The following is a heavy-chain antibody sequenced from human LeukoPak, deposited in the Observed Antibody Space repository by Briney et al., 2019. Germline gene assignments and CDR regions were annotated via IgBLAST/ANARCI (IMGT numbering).Heavy chain of an antibody. CDR1: GDSVSSNSAA. D-gene: IGHD6-19*01. V-gene: IGHV6-1*01. CDR3: EGGGESSGWFFDY. CDR2: TFYRSKWYN. Sequence: SQTLSLTCAISGDSVSSNSAAWNWIRRSPSRGLEWLGRTFYRSKWYNDYIVSVESRININPDTSKDQFSLQLKSVTPGEPVSFFWEGGGESSGWFFDYWAREIRVTVSS. J-gene: IGHJ4*02.